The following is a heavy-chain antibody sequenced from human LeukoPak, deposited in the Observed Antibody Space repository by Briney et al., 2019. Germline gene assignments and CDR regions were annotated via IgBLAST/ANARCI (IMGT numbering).Heavy chain of an antibody. CDR1: GYTFTSYY. CDR3: ARAHGITIFGVVIGIDY. J-gene: IGHJ4*02. V-gene: IGHV1-2*02. D-gene: IGHD3-3*01. CDR2: INPNSGGT. Sequence: GASVKVSCKASGYTFTSYYMHWVQQAPGRGLEWMGWINPNSGGTNYAQKFQGRVTMTRDTSISTAYMELSRLRSDDTAVYYCARAHGITIFGVVIGIDYWGQGTLVTVSS.